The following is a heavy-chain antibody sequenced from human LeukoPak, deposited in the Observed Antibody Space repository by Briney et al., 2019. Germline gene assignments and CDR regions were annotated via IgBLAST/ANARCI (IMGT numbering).Heavy chain of an antibody. Sequence: PSETLSLTCTVSGGSISSSSYYWGWIRQPPGKGLEWIGSIYYSGSTYYNPSLKSRVTISVDTSKNQFSLKLSSVTAADTAVYYCARDHPLRRGIQLWLPQRMTDAFDIWGQGTMVTVSS. D-gene: IGHD5-18*01. CDR2: IYYSGST. V-gene: IGHV4-39*07. CDR1: GGSISSSSYY. CDR3: ARDHPLRRGIQLWLPQRMTDAFDI. J-gene: IGHJ3*02.